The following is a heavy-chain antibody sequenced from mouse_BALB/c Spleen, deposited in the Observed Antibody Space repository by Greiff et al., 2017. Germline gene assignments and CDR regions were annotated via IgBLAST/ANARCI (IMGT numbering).Heavy chain of an antibody. D-gene: IGHD2-3*01. J-gene: IGHJ1*01. V-gene: IGHV2-6-5*01. CDR2: IWGGGST. Sequence: VHLVESGPGLVAPSQSLSITCTVSGFSLTDYGVSWIRQPPGKGLEWLGVIWGGGSTYYNSALKSRLSISKDNSKSQVFLKMNSLQTDDTAMYYCAKLLDGYYWYFDVWGAGTTVTVSS. CDR3: AKLLDGYYWYFDV. CDR1: GFSLTDYG.